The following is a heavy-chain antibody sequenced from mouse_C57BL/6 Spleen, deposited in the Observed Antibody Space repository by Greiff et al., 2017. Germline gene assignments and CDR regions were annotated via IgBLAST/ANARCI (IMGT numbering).Heavy chain of an antibody. CDR2: IYPRSGNT. CDR3: AIPGATVVATDY. D-gene: IGHD1-1*01. V-gene: IGHV1-81*01. Sequence: VQLVESGAELASPGASVKLSCKASGYTFTSYGISWVKQRTGQGLEWIGEIYPRSGNTYYNEKFKGKATLTADKSSSTAYMELRSLTSEDSAVYFCAIPGATVVATDYWGQGTTLTVSS. CDR1: GYTFTSYG. J-gene: IGHJ2*01.